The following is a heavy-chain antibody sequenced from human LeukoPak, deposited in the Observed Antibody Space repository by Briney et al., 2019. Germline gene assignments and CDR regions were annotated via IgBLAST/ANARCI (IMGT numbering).Heavy chain of an antibody. CDR1: GLTFSNYW. CDR2: IKQDGSEK. D-gene: IGHD3-16*01. V-gene: IGHV3-7*03. J-gene: IGHJ4*02. Sequence: GGSLRLSCAASGLTFSNYWMDWVRQAPGKGLEWVANIKQDGSEKNYVDSVKGRFIISRDNAKNSLYLQMNTLRADDTAVYYCARDGFGAGSNWGQGTLVTVSS. CDR3: ARDGFGAGSN.